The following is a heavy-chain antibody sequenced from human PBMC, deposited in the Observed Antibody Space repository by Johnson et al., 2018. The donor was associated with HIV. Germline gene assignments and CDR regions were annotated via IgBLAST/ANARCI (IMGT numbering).Heavy chain of an antibody. J-gene: IGHJ3*01. Sequence: VQPGGSLRLSCAASGFTFSNAWMSWVRQAPGKGLEWVGRIKSKTDGGTTDYAAPVKGSFRISRDDSKNTVYLQMNSLKTEDTAVYFCTIDPIFLGYWYHSSPWGQGTMVTVSS. CDR3: TIDPIFLGYWYHSSP. D-gene: IGHD3-22*01. CDR1: GFTFSNAW. CDR2: IKSKTDGGTT. V-gene: IGHV3-15*01.